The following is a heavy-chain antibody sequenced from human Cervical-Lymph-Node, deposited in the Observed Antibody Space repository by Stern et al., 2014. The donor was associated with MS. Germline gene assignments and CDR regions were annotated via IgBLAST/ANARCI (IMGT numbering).Heavy chain of an antibody. V-gene: IGHV3-9*01. CDR2: INWNSGTI. CDR1: GFTFDDYA. CDR3: ARVVAGIAVSGSYFDY. Sequence: EVQLVESGGGLVQPGRSLRLSCAASGFTFDDYAMHWVRQAPGQGLEGGSGINWNSGTIGYADSVKGRFTISRDNAKNSLYLQMNSLRAEDTALYYCARVVAGIAVSGSYFDYWGQGTLVTVSS. D-gene: IGHD6-19*01. J-gene: IGHJ4*02.